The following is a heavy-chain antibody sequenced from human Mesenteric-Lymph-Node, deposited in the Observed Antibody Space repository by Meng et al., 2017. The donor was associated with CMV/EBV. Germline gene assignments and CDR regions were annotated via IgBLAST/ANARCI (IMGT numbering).Heavy chain of an antibody. D-gene: IGHD2-2*01. J-gene: IGHJ4*02. Sequence: GGSLRLSCAASGFTFSNYGMHWVRQAPGKGLEWVAFIRYDGSNKYYADSVKGRFTISRDNSKNTLYLQMNSLRAEDTAVYYCAKEREGYCSSTSCYLYDYWGQGTLVTVSS. CDR3: AKEREGYCSSTSCYLYDY. CDR2: IRYDGSNK. V-gene: IGHV3-30*02. CDR1: GFTFSNYG.